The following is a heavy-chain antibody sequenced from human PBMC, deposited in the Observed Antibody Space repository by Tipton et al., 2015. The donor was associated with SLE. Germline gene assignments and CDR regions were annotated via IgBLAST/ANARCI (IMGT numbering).Heavy chain of an antibody. V-gene: IGHV4-34*01. CDR2: INHSGST. D-gene: IGHD3-9*01. CDR3: ARGGTPYYYDIHGYSRDYFYMDV. J-gene: IGHJ6*03. Sequence: LRLSCAVYGGSFSGYYWSWIRQPPGKGLEWIGEINHSGSTNYNPSLKSPVTISVDMSKNQFSLQLSSVTAADPAVYYCARGGTPYYYDIHGYSRDYFYMDVWGKGTTVTVSS. CDR1: GGSFSGYY.